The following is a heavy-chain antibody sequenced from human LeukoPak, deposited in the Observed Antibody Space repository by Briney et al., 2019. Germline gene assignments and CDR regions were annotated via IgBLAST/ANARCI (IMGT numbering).Heavy chain of an antibody. CDR2: NNPNSGGT. V-gene: IGHV1-2*02. Sequence: ASVKVSCKASGYTFTGYYIHWVRQAPGQGLEWMGWNNPNSGGTNYAQKIQGRVTMTSDTSISMAYMGLSRLGADDSAVYSCARDGGAWDFDIWGQGTMVTVAS. CDR1: GYTFTGYY. D-gene: IGHD3-16*01. CDR3: ARDGGAWDFDI. J-gene: IGHJ3*02.